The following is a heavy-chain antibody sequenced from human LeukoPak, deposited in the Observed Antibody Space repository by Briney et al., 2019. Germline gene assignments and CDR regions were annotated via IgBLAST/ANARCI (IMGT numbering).Heavy chain of an antibody. Sequence: GGSVRLSCVGSGFTFDDYGVSWVRQGPGKGLEGVAGIEWNGGESGYVDSARGRFTISRDNAKNTVYLQMNSLRVDDTALYQRARYGTDGMDVWGQGTTVTVTS. CDR1: GFTFDDYG. CDR2: IEWNGGES. CDR3: ARYGTDGMDV. D-gene: IGHD3-10*01. J-gene: IGHJ6*02. V-gene: IGHV3-20*01.